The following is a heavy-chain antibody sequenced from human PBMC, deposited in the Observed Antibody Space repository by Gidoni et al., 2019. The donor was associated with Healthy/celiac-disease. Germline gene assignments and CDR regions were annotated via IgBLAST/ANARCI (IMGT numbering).Heavy chain of an antibody. CDR1: GGSISSSSYY. V-gene: IGHV4-39*01. CDR3: ATEVPGLGRTHAFDI. J-gene: IGHJ3*02. CDR2: IFYSGST. Sequence: QLQLQASGPGLVKPSETLSLTCTVSGGSISSSSYYWGWIRQPPGKGLEWIGSIFYSGSTYYNPSLKSRVTISVDTSKNQFSLKLSSVTAADTAVYYCATEVPGLGRTHAFDIWGQGTMVTVSS.